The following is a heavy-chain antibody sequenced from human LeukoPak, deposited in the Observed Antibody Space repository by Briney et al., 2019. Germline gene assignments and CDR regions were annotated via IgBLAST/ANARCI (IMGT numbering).Heavy chain of an antibody. CDR2: VDHDGSGT. CDR3: ATDLG. D-gene: IGHD4-17*01. V-gene: IGHV3-74*01. CDR1: GFSFTSYW. J-gene: IGHJ4*02. Sequence: GGSLRLSYAASGFSFTSYWMHWVRQPPGKGLVWVSRVDHDGSGTAYADSVTGRFTISRDNAKNTVYLQMNSLRAEDTAVYYCATDLGWGQGTLVTVSS.